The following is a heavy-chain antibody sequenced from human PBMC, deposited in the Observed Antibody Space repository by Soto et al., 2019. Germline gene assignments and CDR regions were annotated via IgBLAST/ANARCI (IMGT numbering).Heavy chain of an antibody. CDR1: GFLFSGYG. D-gene: IGHD3-3*01. CDR2: VSYDGSDS. CDR3: ATFGIYDFWSGYLHRDAFGV. Sequence: GGSLRLSCTASGFLFSGYGLHWVRQAPGKXLEWVGIVSYDGSDSYYADSVKGRFTISRDNSNKTMSLQMNSLRTEDTALYYCATFGIYDFWSGYLHRDAFGVWGQGTMVTVSS. V-gene: IGHV3-30*03. J-gene: IGHJ3*01.